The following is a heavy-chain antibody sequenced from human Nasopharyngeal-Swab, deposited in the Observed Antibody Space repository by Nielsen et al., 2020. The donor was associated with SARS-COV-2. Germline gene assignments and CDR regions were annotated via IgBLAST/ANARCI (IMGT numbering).Heavy chain of an antibody. J-gene: IGHJ6*02. D-gene: IGHD1-26*01. Sequence: ESLKISCAVSGGSISSYYWSWIRQPPGKGLEWIGYIYYSGSTNYNPSLKSRVTISVGTSKNQFSLKLSSVTAADTAVYYCAREGWELLDVWGQGTTVTVSS. CDR3: AREGWELLDV. CDR1: GGSISSYY. V-gene: IGHV4-59*13. CDR2: IYYSGST.